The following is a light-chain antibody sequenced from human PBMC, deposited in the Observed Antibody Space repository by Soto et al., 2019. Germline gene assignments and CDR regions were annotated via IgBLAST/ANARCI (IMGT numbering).Light chain of an antibody. CDR1: SSDVGGYNY. CDR2: EVS. Sequence: HSVLTQPACVSGSPGQSITISCTGTSSDVGGYNYVSWYQQNPGKAPKLMIYEVSNRPSGVSNRFSGSKSGNTASLTISGLQAEDEADYYCTSYRSTSTRYVFGTGTKVTVL. V-gene: IGLV2-14*01. CDR3: TSYRSTSTRYV. J-gene: IGLJ1*01.